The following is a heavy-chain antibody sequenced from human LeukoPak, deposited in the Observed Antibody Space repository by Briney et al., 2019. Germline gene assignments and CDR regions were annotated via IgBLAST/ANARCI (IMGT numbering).Heavy chain of an antibody. Sequence: GGSLRLPCAASGFTFSSYGMHWVRQAPGKGLEWVAFIRYDGSNKYYADSVKGRFTISRDNSKNTLYLQMNSLRAEDTAVYYCAKETYCSSTSCRSQYFQHWGQGTLVTVSS. V-gene: IGHV3-30*02. CDR2: IRYDGSNK. J-gene: IGHJ1*01. CDR3: AKETYCSSTSCRSQYFQH. CDR1: GFTFSSYG. D-gene: IGHD2-2*01.